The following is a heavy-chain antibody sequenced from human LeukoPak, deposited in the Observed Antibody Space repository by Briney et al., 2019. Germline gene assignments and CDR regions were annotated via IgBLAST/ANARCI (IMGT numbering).Heavy chain of an antibody. CDR2: IYYSGST. D-gene: IGHD6-13*01. Sequence: KPSETLSLTCTVSGGSISSSSYYWGWIRQPPGKGLEWIGSIYYSGSTYYNPSLKSRVTISVDTSKNQFSLKLSSVTAADTAVYYCARGEGVAAAGTIDYWGQGTLVTVSS. V-gene: IGHV4-39*01. J-gene: IGHJ4*02. CDR1: GGSISSSSYY. CDR3: ARGEGVAAAGTIDY.